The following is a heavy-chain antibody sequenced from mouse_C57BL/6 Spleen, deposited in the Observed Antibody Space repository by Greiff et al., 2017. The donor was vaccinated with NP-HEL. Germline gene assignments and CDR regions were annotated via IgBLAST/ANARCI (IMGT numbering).Heavy chain of an antibody. V-gene: IGHV1-61*01. Sequence: QVQLQQPGAELVRPGSSVKLSCKASGYTFTSYWMDWVKQRPGQGLEWIGNIYPSDSETHYNQKFKDKATLTVDKSSSTAYMQLSSLTSEDSAVYYCARWGGYSNYGDWYFDVWGTGTTVTVSS. CDR2: IYPSDSET. J-gene: IGHJ1*03. CDR1: GYTFTSYW. CDR3: ARWGGYSNYGDWYFDV. D-gene: IGHD2-5*01.